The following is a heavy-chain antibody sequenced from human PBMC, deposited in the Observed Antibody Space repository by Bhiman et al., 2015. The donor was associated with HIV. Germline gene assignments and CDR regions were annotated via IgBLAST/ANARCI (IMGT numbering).Heavy chain of an antibody. J-gene: IGHJ4*02. CDR2: ISSNGGNT. CDR1: GFIFSSYA. CDR3: ARGAEQLVAPRYFDY. Sequence: VQLVESGGGLVQPGGSLRLSCAASGFIFSSYALHWIRQAPGKGLEYVSAISSNGGNTYYANSVKGRFTISRDNSKNTLYLQMNSLRAEDTAVYYCARGAEQLVAPRYFDYWGQGTLVAVSS. V-gene: IGHV3-64*04. D-gene: IGHD6-6*01.